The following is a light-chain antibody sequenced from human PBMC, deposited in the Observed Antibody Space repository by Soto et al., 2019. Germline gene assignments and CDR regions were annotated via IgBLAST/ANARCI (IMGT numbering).Light chain of an antibody. V-gene: IGKV3-11*01. J-gene: IGKJ5*01. Sequence: EIVMTQSPATLSVSPGERATLSCRASQSVSSYLAWYQQKPGQAPRLLIYDASNRATGIPARFSGSGSGTDFTLTISSLEPEDFAVYYCQQRSNPISFGHGTRLEI. CDR2: DAS. CDR1: QSVSSY. CDR3: QQRSNPIS.